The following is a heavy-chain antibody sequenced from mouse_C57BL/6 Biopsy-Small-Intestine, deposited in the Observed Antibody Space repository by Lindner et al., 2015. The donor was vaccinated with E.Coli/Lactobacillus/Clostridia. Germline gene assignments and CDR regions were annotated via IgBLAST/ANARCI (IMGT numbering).Heavy chain of an antibody. J-gene: IGHJ4*01. V-gene: IGHV5-17*03. Sequence: VQLQESGGGLVKPGGSLKLSCAASGFTFSDYGMHWVRQAPEKGLEWVAYISSGSSTIYYADTVKGRFTISRDNAKNTLYLQMSSLKSEDTAMYYCARPNWDYAMDYWGQGTSVTVSS. D-gene: IGHD4-1*01. CDR3: ARPNWDYAMDY. CDR2: ISSGSSTI. CDR1: GFTFSDYG.